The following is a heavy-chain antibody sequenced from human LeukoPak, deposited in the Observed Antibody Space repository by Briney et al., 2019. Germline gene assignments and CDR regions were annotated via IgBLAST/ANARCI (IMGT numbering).Heavy chain of an antibody. Sequence: SETMSLTSTVSGGSISSFYWSWNRQPPGKGLEWIGYIYYSVRTNYNPSLKSRVTIAVDTSKNQFSLKLSSVTAADTAVYYCARENGDYADYWGQGTLVTVSS. J-gene: IGHJ4*02. D-gene: IGHD4-17*01. V-gene: IGHV4-59*01. CDR1: GGSISSFY. CDR3: ARENGDYADY. CDR2: IYYSVRT.